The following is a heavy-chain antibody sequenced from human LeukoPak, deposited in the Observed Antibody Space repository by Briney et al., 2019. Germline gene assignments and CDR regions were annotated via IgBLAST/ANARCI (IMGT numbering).Heavy chain of an antibody. Sequence: ASVKVSCKASGGTFSSYVINWVRQAPGQGLEWMGGIIPIFGTANYAQKFQGRVTITADKSTSTAYMELRSLRSDDTAAYYCARVDIVATIRVYNWFDPWGQGTLVTVSS. D-gene: IGHD5-12*01. J-gene: IGHJ5*02. CDR1: GGTFSSYV. CDR2: IIPIFGTA. CDR3: ARVDIVATIRVYNWFDP. V-gene: IGHV1-69*06.